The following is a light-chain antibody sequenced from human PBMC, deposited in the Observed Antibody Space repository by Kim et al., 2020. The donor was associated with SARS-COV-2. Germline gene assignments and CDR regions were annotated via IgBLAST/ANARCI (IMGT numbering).Light chain of an antibody. CDR3: NSRDSSGDHYV. Sequence: ALGRTVRITCQGDSLRTYYANWYLQKPGQAPVLVIYGKNNRPSGIPDRFSGSRSGNTASLTITGAQAEDEADYYCNSRDSSGDHYVFGTGTKVTVL. CDR1: SLRTYY. V-gene: IGLV3-19*01. J-gene: IGLJ1*01. CDR2: GKN.